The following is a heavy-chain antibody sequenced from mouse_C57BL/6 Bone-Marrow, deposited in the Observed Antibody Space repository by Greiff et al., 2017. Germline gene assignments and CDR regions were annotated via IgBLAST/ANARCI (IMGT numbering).Heavy chain of an antibody. CDR2: IDPENGDT. CDR3: TGLLLFAY. V-gene: IGHV14-4*01. CDR1: GFNIKDDY. D-gene: IGHD2-3*01. Sequence: EVKLMESGAELVRPGASVKLSCTASGFNIKDDYMHWVKQRPEQGLEWIGWIDPENGDTEYASKFQGKATITADTSSNTAYLQLSSLTSEDTAVYYCTGLLLFAYWCQGTLVTVSA. J-gene: IGHJ3*01.